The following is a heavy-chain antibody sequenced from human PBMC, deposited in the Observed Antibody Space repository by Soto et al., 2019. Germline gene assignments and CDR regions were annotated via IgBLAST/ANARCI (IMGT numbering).Heavy chain of an antibody. V-gene: IGHV1-18*04. D-gene: IGHD2-8*01. Sequence: ASVKVSRKSSGYTLSSYGVSWLRQAPGQGLEWLGWISTYTRNTKHAQKFQDRVTLTTEAYTSTAYMELRSLSSADTAVYYYVRDRCTTDRCCIHHFDLWGQGTMVTVSS. CDR2: ISTYTRNT. CDR3: VRDRCTTDRCCIHHFDL. J-gene: IGHJ5*01. CDR1: GYTLSSYG.